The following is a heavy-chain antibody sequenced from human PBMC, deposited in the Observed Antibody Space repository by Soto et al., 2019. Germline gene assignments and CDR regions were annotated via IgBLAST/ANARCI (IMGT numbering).Heavy chain of an antibody. CDR1: GFTFSSYG. D-gene: IGHD6-19*01. CDR2: IWYDGSNK. J-gene: IGHJ4*02. Sequence: QVQLVESGGGVVQPGRSLRLSCAASGFTFSSYGMHWVRQAPGKGLEWVAVIWYDGSNKYYADSVKGRFTISRDNSKNTLYLQMNSLRAEDTAVYYCARVAVAGSTVPILIDYWGQGTLVTVSS. V-gene: IGHV3-33*01. CDR3: ARVAVAGSTVPILIDY.